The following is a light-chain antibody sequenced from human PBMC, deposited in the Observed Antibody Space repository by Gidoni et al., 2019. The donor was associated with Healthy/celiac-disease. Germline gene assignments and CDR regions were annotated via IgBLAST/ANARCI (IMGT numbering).Light chain of an antibody. CDR3: SSYTSSSTPYVV. Sequence: QSALTQPASVSGSPGQSITISCTGTSSDVGGYNDVSWYQQHPGKAPKLMIYEVNNRPSGVANRISSSKSGNTASLTISGLQAEDEADYYCSSYTSSSTPYVVFGGGTKLTVL. CDR2: EVN. J-gene: IGLJ2*01. V-gene: IGLV2-14*01. CDR1: SSDVGGYND.